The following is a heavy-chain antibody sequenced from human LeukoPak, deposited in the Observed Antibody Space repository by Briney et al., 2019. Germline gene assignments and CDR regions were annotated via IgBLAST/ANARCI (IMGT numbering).Heavy chain of an antibody. CDR1: GGSISNYY. D-gene: IGHD2/OR15-2a*01. Sequence: PSETLSLTCTVSGGSISNYYWSWIRQPPGKGLEWIGYIYYSGRTNYNPSIKSRVTISVDTSKNQFSLKLSSVTAADTAVYYCARRNLYYYYGMDVWGQGTTVTVSS. V-gene: IGHV4-59*08. CDR2: IYYSGRT. J-gene: IGHJ6*02. CDR3: ARRNLYYYYGMDV.